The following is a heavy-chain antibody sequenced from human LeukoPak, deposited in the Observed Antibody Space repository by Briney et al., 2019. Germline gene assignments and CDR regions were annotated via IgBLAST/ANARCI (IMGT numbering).Heavy chain of an antibody. CDR1: GFTFSSYA. CDR2: ISGSGGST. Sequence: GGSLRLSCAASGFTFSSYAMSWVRQAPGKGLEWVSAISGSGGSTYYADSVKGRFTISRDNSKNTLYLQMNSLRAEDTAVYYCAKDLLWFGELTHHDAFDIWGQGTMVTVSS. V-gene: IGHV3-23*01. CDR3: AKDLLWFGELTHHDAFDI. D-gene: IGHD3-10*01. J-gene: IGHJ3*02.